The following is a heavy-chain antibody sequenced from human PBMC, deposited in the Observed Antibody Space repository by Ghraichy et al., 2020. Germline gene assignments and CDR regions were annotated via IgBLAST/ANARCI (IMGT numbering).Heavy chain of an antibody. CDR1: GFTFSSYS. CDR3: AREIIYCTNGVCYLGYFDL. V-gene: IGHV3-21*01. CDR2: ISSSSSYI. D-gene: IGHD2-8*01. Sequence: LSLTCAASGFTFSSYSMNWVRQAPGKGLEWVSSISSSSSYIYYADSVKGRFTISRDNAKNSLYLQMNSLRAEDTAVYYCAREIIYCTNGVCYLGYFDLWGRGTLVTVSS. J-gene: IGHJ2*01.